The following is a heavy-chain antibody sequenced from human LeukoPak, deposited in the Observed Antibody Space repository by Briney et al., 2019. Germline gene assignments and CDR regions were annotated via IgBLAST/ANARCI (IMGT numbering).Heavy chain of an antibody. CDR1: GYTFTSYG. V-gene: IGHV1-18*01. D-gene: IGHD1-26*01. J-gene: IGHJ5*02. CDR2: ISAYNGNT. Sequence: ASVKVSCKASGYTFTSYGISWVRQAPGQGLERMGWISAYNGNTNYAQKLQGRVTMTTDTSTSTAYMELRSLRSDDTAVYYCARYRRSYNWFDPWGQGTLVTVSS. CDR3: ARYRRSYNWFDP.